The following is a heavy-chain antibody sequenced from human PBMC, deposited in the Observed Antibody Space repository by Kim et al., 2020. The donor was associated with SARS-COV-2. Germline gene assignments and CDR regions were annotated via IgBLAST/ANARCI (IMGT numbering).Heavy chain of an antibody. CDR3: ARRVVTALQDNYFGMDV. CDR1: GFTFRDYG. V-gene: IGHV3-33*08. CDR2: VYYDGNTK. D-gene: IGHD2-21*02. J-gene: IGHJ6*02. Sequence: GGSLRLSCAASGFTFRDYGMHWVRQAPGKGLEWVAHVYYDGNTKYSADSVKGRFTISRDNSKNTLYLQMNSLRAEDTAVYYCARRVVTALQDNYFGMDVWGQGTTVTVS.